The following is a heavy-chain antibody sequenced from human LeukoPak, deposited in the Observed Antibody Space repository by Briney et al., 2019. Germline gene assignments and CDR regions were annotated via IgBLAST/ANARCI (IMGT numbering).Heavy chain of an antibody. Sequence: GGSLRLSCAASGFTFSSYAMSWVRQAPGKGLEWVSAISGSGGSTYYADSAKGRFTISRDNSKNTLYLQMNSLRAEDTAVYYCAKDQWGIAVAGYYFDYWGQGTLVTVSS. V-gene: IGHV3-23*01. CDR1: GFTFSSYA. D-gene: IGHD6-19*01. CDR3: AKDQWGIAVAGYYFDY. CDR2: ISGSGGST. J-gene: IGHJ4*02.